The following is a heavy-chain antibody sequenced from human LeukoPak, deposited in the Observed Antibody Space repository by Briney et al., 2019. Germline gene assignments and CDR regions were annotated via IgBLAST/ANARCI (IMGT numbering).Heavy chain of an antibody. CDR3: ARDKRGGYSGYDYSSGMDV. J-gene: IGHJ6*04. V-gene: IGHV3-21*01. Sequence: GGSLRHSCAASGFTFSSYSMNWVRQAPGKGLEWVSSISSSSSYIYYADSVKGRFTISRDNAKNSLYLQMNSLRAEDTAVYYCARDKRGGYSGYDYSSGMDVWGKGTTVTVSS. D-gene: IGHD5-12*01. CDR2: ISSSSSYI. CDR1: GFTFSSYS.